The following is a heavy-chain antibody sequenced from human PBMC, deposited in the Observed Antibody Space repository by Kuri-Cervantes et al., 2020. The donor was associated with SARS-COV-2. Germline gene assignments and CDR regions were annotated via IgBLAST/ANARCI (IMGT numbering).Heavy chain of an antibody. J-gene: IGHJ4*02. V-gene: IGHV3-30*02. Sequence: GESLKISCAASGFTFSSYGMHWVRQAPGKGLEWVAFIRYDGSNKYYADSVKGRFTISRDNSKNTLYLQMNSLRAEDTAVYYCQGSGYSSSWYHDYWDQGTLVTVSS. CDR1: GFTFSSYG. D-gene: IGHD6-13*01. CDR2: IRYDGSNK. CDR3: QGSGYSSSWYHDY.